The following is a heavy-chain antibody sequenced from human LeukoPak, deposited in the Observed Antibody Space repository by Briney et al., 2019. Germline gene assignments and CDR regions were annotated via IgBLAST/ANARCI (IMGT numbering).Heavy chain of an antibody. V-gene: IGHV3-53*03. CDR2: IYSGGST. Sequence: GGSLRLSCATSGFTFSTYWMSWVRQAPGKGLEWVSIIYSGGSTFYADSVKGRFTISRDNSKNTLYLQMNSLRAEDTAVYYCARGGSYLSAFDIWGQGTMVTVSS. CDR1: GFTFSTYW. CDR3: ARGGSYLSAFDI. D-gene: IGHD1-26*01. J-gene: IGHJ3*02.